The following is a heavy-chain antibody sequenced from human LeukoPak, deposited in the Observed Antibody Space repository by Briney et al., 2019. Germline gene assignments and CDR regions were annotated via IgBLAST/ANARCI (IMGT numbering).Heavy chain of an antibody. J-gene: IGHJ4*02. CDR2: ISWNSGTI. CDR3: AKGVTTFGGVIAPFDY. V-gene: IGHV3-9*03. Sequence: GGSLRLSCAASGFTFDDHAMHWVRQAPGKGLEWVSGISWNSGTIGYADSVKGRFTISRDNAKNSLYLQMNSLRSEDMALYYCAKGVTTFGGVIAPFDYWGQGTLVTVSS. CDR1: GFTFDDHA. D-gene: IGHD3-16*02.